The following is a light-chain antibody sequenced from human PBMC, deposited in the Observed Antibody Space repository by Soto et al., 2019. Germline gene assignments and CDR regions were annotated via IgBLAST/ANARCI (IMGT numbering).Light chain of an antibody. J-gene: IGLJ3*02. CDR1: SGSVSTSYY. V-gene: IGLV8-61*01. CDR3: VLYLGSVILV. Sequence: QAVVTQEPSFSVSPGRTVTLTCGLSSGSVSTSYYPSWYQQTPGQAPRTLIYSTNTRSSGVPDRFSGSILGNKAALTITGAQADDESDYYFVLYLGSVILVFGGGTPLTVL. CDR2: STN.